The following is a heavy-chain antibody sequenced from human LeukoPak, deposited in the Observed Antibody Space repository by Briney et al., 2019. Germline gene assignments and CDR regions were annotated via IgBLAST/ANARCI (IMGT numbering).Heavy chain of an antibody. CDR2: ISDGGGRT. V-gene: IGHV3-23*01. CDR3: AKERQTTTAFDS. D-gene: IGHD4-17*01. CDR1: AFTFNTNP. Sequence: GGSLRLSCAASAFTFNTNPMAWVRQAPGKGLEWVSLISDGGGRTYYADSVKGRFTISRDNSKNTLFLQMSSLRVEDTAIYYCAKERQTTTAFDSWGQGTLVTVSS. J-gene: IGHJ4*02.